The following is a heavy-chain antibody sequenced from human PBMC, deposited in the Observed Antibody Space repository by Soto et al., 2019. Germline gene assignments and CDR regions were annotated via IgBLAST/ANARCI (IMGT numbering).Heavy chain of an antibody. V-gene: IGHV4-61*05. CDR2: IYYSGST. D-gene: IGHD3-22*01. CDR1: GGSITSSSYY. CDR3: ARSMHYSDGSNYSPFDY. J-gene: IGHJ4*02. Sequence: SETLSLTCTVSGGSITSSSYYWSWIRQPPGKGLEWIGYIYYSGSTNYNPSLKSRVTISIDASKNQFSLRLSSVTAADTAVYYCARSMHYSDGSNYSPFDYWGQGTLVTVSS.